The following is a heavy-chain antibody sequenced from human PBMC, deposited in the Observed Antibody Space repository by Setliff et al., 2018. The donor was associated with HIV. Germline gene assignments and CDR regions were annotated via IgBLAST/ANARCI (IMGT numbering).Heavy chain of an antibody. CDR1: GIRVPDTY. Sequence: LSLSCEASGIRVPDTYMAWVRQAPGKGLEWVTLIYKAGKTYYADFVKGRFTIARDDTKNTVSLQMTNLEPGDTAMYYCAKGGYGGAYYVAGYWGQGTKVTVSS. D-gene: IGHD5-18*01. J-gene: IGHJ4*02. CDR2: IYKAGKT. V-gene: IGHV3-53*01. CDR3: AKGGYGGAYYVAGY.